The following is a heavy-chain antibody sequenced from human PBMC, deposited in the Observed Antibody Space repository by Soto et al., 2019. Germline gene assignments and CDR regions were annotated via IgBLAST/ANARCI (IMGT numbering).Heavy chain of an antibody. CDR2: IYHSGST. J-gene: IGHJ4*02. CDR1: GGSISSGGYS. V-gene: IGHV4-30-2*01. CDR3: ARGFSGYCSGGSCSSFDY. D-gene: IGHD2-15*01. Sequence: PSETLSLTCAVSGGSISSGGYSWSWIRQPPGKGLEWIGYIYHSGSTYYNPSLKSRVTILVDRSKNQFSLELNSVTGADTAIYYCARGFSGYCSGGSCSSFDYWGQGTLVTVSS.